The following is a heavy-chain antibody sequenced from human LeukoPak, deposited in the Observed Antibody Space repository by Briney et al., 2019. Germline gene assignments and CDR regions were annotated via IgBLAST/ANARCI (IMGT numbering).Heavy chain of an antibody. V-gene: IGHV4-31*03. Sequence: SETLSLTCTVSGGSISSGGYYWGWIRQHPGKGLEWIGYIYYSGSTYYNPSLKSRVTISVDTSKNQFSLKLSSVTAADTAVYYCARTRIVVVPAALRGPNWFDPWGQGTLVTVSS. J-gene: IGHJ5*02. CDR1: GGSISSGGYY. CDR3: ARTRIVVVPAALRGPNWFDP. CDR2: IYYSGST. D-gene: IGHD2-2*01.